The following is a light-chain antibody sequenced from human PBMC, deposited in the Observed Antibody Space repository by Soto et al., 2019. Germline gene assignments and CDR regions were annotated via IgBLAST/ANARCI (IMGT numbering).Light chain of an antibody. CDR2: EVT. Sequence: QSALTQPASVSGSPGQSITISCTGASSDVGDYNYVSWYQEHPGQVPKLIIFEVTTRPSGVSDRFSGSRSGNTASPTISGLQAEDEADYYCLSHTGSRTLFGGGTKLTVL. CDR1: SSDVGDYNY. V-gene: IGLV2-14*01. CDR3: LSHTGSRTL. J-gene: IGLJ3*02.